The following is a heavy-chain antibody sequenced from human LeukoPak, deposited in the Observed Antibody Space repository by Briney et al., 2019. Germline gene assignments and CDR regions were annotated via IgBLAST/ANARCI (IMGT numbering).Heavy chain of an antibody. CDR1: GYIFSSYG. D-gene: IGHD3-22*01. Sequence: ASGKVSCKASGYIFSSYGICWVRQAPGQGLEWVGWINAYNGNTNSAQKLQCRVTMTTDTSPSTAYMALRRLRSDDTAVFYCARGPYYDSSGYYYYYFDYWGQGALVTVSS. CDR2: INAYNGNT. V-gene: IGHV1-18*01. CDR3: ARGPYYDSSGYYYYYFDY. J-gene: IGHJ4*02.